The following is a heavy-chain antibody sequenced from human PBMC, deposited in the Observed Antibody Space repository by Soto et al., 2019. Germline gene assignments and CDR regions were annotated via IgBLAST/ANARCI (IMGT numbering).Heavy chain of an antibody. CDR1: GGSISSYY. CDR3: ARDSLYYDILTGSTAHTGFDP. D-gene: IGHD3-9*01. CDR2: IYYSGST. V-gene: IGHV4-59*01. Sequence: SETLSLTCTVSGGSISSYYWSWIRQPPGKGLEWIGYIYYSGSTNYNPSLKSRVTISVDTSKNQFSLKLSSVTAADTAVYYCARDSLYYDILTGSTAHTGFDPWGQGTLVTVSS. J-gene: IGHJ5*02.